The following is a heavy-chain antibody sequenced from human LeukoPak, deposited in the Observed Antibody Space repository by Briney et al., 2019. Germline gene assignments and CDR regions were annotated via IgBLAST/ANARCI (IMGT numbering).Heavy chain of an antibody. CDR1: GDTFSSYA. J-gene: IGHJ3*02. Sequence: VASVRVSCKASGDTFSSYAISWVRQAPGQGLEWMGGIIPIFGTANYAQKFQGRDTITADESTSTAYMERSSLRSEDTAVYYGARGARGYSYDDAFDIWGKGTMVTVSS. D-gene: IGHD5-18*01. CDR2: IIPIFGTA. CDR3: ARGARGYSYDDAFDI. V-gene: IGHV1-69*01.